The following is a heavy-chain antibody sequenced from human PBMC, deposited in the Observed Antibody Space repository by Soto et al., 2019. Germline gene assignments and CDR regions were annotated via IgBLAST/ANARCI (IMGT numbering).Heavy chain of an antibody. V-gene: IGHV1-3*01. CDR2: INAGNGNT. CDR3: ARLYSSGWSIDY. CDR1: GYTFTSYA. Sequence: ASVKVSCKASGYTFTSYAMHWVRQAPGQRLEWMGWINAGNGNTKYSQKFQGRVTITRDTSASTAYMELSSLRSEDTAVYYCARLYSSGWSIDYWGQGTLVTVSS. D-gene: IGHD6-19*01. J-gene: IGHJ4*02.